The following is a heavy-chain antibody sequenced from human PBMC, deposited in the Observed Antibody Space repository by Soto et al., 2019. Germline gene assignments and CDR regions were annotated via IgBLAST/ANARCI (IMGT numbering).Heavy chain of an antibody. Sequence: QMQLQESGPGLVKPSETLSLTCTVSGGSISDNYLSWTRQPPGKGLEWIGYGLRHEYVGTNPSLTSRLTTAVDTSKSQFSLELNSVTAADTAVYYCVTGPDRDKSAYGGQGTMVTVSS. V-gene: IGHV4-59*01. CDR3: VTGPDRDKSAY. CDR1: GGSISDNY. CDR2: GLRHEYV. J-gene: IGHJ4*01.